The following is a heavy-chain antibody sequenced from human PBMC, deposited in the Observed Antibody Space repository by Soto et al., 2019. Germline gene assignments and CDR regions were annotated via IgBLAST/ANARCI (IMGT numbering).Heavy chain of an antibody. CDR3: ARGYYYDSSGYYLYFDY. D-gene: IGHD3-22*01. Sequence: GSLRLSCAASGFTFSSYAMHWVRQAPGKGLEWVAVISYDGSNKYYADSVKGRFTIPRDNSKNTLYLQMNSLRAEDTAVYYCARGYYYDSSGYYLYFDYWGQGTLVTSPQ. J-gene: IGHJ4*02. V-gene: IGHV3-30-3*01. CDR1: GFTFSSYA. CDR2: ISYDGSNK.